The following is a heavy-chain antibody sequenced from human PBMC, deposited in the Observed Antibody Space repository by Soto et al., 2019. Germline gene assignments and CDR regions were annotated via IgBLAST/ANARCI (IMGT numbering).Heavy chain of an antibody. D-gene: IGHD5-12*01. Sequence: XVSLRLSCAASGFTFSRYWMNWVRQAPGKGLEWVANIKQDGTEKNYVDSVKGRFTISRDNARNSLYLQMDSLRAEDTAVYFCARGHTPTITGMDSFDICGQRTMVTVSS. J-gene: IGHJ3*02. CDR1: GFTFSRYW. CDR3: ARGHTPTITGMDSFDI. V-gene: IGHV3-7*01. CDR2: IKQDGTEK.